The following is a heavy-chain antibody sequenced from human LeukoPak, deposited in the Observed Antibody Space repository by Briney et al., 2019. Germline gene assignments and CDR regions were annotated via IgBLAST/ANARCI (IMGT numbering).Heavy chain of an antibody. CDR1: GYSFTTYW. CDR3: ARRRSPAVFDY. CDR2: IYPDDSDT. V-gene: IGHV5-51*01. J-gene: IGHJ4*02. Sequence: GESLKISCEASGYSFTTYWIGWVRQMPGKGLEWMGIIYPDDSDTRYSPSFQGQVTISADKSISTAYLQWSSLRASDTAMYYCARRRSPAVFDYWGQGTLVTVS. D-gene: IGHD2-2*01.